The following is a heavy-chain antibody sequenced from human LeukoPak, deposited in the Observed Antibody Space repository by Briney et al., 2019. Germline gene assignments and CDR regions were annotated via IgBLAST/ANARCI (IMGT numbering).Heavy chain of an antibody. CDR1: GFTFNTYS. CDR3: ARKTSVATFAFDI. V-gene: IGHV3-21*01. Sequence: GGSLRLSCAASGFTFNTYSMNWVRQAPGRGLEWVSSISGTTYIFYADSVKGRFTISRDSAKNSLYLQMNSLRAEDTAVYYCARKTSVATFAFDIWGQGTLVTVSS. J-gene: IGHJ3*02. D-gene: IGHD4-23*01. CDR2: ISGTTYI.